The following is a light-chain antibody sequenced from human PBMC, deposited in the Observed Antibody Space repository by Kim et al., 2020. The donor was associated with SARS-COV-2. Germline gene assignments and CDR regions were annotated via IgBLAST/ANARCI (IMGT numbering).Light chain of an antibody. CDR2: AAS. CDR1: RSISFH. Sequence: DVQMTQSPSSLSASVGDRVTITCRASRSISFHLNWYQQKSGKAPKLLIYAASILQPGVSSTFSGSGSGAAFTLTISSLQPDDFATYYCQQTYTTPYSFGQGTKLEI. J-gene: IGKJ2*03. V-gene: IGKV1-39*01. CDR3: QQTYTTPYS.